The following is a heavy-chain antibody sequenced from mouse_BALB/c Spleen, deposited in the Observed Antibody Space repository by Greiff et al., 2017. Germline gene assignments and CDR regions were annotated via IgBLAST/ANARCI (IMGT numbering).Heavy chain of an antibody. CDR1: GFTFSNYW. Sequence: EVKLMESGGGLVQPGGSMKLSCVASGFTFSNYWMNWVRQSPEKGLEWVAEIRLKSNNYATHYAESVKGRFTISRDDSKSSVYLQMNNLRAEDTGIYYCTRGSYRYDWYFDVWGAGTTVTVSS. CDR3: TRGSYRYDWYFDV. D-gene: IGHD2-14*01. V-gene: IGHV6-6*02. J-gene: IGHJ1*01. CDR2: IRLKSNNYAT.